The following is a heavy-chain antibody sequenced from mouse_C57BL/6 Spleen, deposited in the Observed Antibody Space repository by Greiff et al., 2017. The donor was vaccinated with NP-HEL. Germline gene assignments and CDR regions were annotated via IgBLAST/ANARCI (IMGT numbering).Heavy chain of an antibody. V-gene: IGHV1-9*01. J-gene: IGHJ3*01. CDR2: ILPGSGST. CDR3: AERGSVRGFAY. Sequence: QVQLQQSGAELMKPGASVKLSCKATGYTFTGYWIEWVKQRPGHGLEWIGEILPGSGSTNYNEKFKGKATFTADTSSNTAYMKLSSLPTEDSAIYYWAERGSVRGFAYWGQGTLVTVSA. D-gene: IGHD3-2*02. CDR1: GYTFTGYW.